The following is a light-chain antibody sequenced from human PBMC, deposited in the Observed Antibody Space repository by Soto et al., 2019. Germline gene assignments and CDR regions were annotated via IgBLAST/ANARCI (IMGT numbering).Light chain of an antibody. Sequence: QSVLTQPRSVSGSPGQSVTISCTGTSSDVGGYNYVSWYQQHPGKAPKLMIYDVSKRPSGVPDRFSGSKSDNTASLTISGLQAEDEADYYCCSYAGSYLVVFGGGTKLTVL. V-gene: IGLV2-11*01. CDR1: SSDVGGYNY. CDR2: DVS. CDR3: CSYAGSYLVV. J-gene: IGLJ2*01.